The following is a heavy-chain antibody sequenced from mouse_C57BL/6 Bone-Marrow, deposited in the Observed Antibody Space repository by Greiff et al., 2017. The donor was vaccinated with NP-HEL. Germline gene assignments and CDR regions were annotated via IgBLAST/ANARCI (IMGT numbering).Heavy chain of an antibody. V-gene: IGHV1-81*01. CDR2: IYPRSGNT. CDR3: ARVQLLRPDY. Sequence: VQLQQSGAELARPGASVKLSCKASGYTFTSYGISWVKQRTGQGLEWIGEIYPRSGNTYYNEKFKGKATLTADKSSSTAYMELRSRKSEYSAVYVCARVQLLRPDYWGQGTTLTVSS. D-gene: IGHD1-2*01. J-gene: IGHJ2*01. CDR1: GYTFTSYG.